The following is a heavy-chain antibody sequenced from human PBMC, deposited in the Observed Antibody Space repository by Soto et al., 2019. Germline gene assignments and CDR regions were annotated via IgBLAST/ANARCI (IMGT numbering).Heavy chain of an antibody. CDR3: ARDEGRVPLRCRRLGSDFAH. J-gene: IGHJ4*02. CDR2: ISPYNGNT. Sequence: ASVKVSCKASGYTLTLYGLSWLRQAPGQRLEWIGWISPYNGNTEYAQKVQGRVTMTRDTSTSTAYMELRSLTSDDTAVYYCARDEGRVPLRCRRLGSDFAHRRQGTPVPGYS. D-gene: IGHD6-19*01. CDR1: GYTLTLYG. V-gene: IGHV1-18*01.